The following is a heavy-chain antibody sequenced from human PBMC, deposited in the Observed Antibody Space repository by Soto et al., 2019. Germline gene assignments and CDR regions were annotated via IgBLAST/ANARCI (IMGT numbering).Heavy chain of an antibody. CDR2: IIPFFGTT. CDR3: ARVGHITNYGMAV. CDR1: GGTFSSYP. D-gene: IGHD1-26*01. Sequence: QVQPVQSGAEVKKLGSSVKVSCGASGGTFSSYPFNWVRQAPGQGLEWMGGIIPFFGTTTYAQKFQVRVTITADESTSTAYMELRSLRSEDTAVYYCARVGHITNYGMAVWGQGTTVTVSS. V-gene: IGHV1-69*01. J-gene: IGHJ6*02.